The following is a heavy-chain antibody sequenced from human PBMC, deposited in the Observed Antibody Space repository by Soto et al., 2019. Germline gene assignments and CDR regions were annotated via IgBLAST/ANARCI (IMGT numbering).Heavy chain of an antibody. V-gene: IGHV5-51*06. J-gene: IGHJ4*02. Sequence: ESLKTSCKASGYIFSNYWIGLVRQLPGKGLEWMGIIYPGDSDTTYNPSFQGQVTISADKFISTAYLQWSSLKASDTAMYYCARSPVGGTDYWGQGTLVTVSS. D-gene: IGHD1-26*01. CDR1: GYIFSNYW. CDR3: ARSPVGGTDY. CDR2: IYPGDSDT.